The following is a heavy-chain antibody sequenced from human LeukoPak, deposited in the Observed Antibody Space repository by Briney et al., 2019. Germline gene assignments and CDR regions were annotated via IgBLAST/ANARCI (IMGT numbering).Heavy chain of an antibody. J-gene: IGHJ4*02. D-gene: IGHD6-13*01. Sequence: GASVKVSCKTSGDNFYNYAVTWVRQAPGQGLEWMGWNSSYNGNTDYAQKFQGRVTMTADASTTTFYVELRSLTSDDTAVYYCARDGATAGQFDYWGQGTLVTVPS. CDR2: NSSYNGNT. CDR1: GDNFYNYA. CDR3: ARDGATAGQFDY. V-gene: IGHV1-18*04.